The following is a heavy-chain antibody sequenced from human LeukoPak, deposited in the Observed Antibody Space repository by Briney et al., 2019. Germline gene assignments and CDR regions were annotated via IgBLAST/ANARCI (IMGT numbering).Heavy chain of an antibody. Sequence: PSETLSLTCTVSGGSINNYYWSWIRQPPGKGLEWIGYIYSSGSTNYNPSLKSRVIISVDTSKNQFSLKLSSVTAADTAVYYCARHTLCCGERFDPWGQGTLVTVSS. J-gene: IGHJ5*02. V-gene: IGHV4-59*08. D-gene: IGHD3-16*01. CDR3: ARHTLCCGERFDP. CDR1: GGSINNYY. CDR2: IYSSGST.